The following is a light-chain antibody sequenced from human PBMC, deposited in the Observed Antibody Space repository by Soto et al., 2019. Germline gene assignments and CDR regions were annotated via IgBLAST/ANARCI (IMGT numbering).Light chain of an antibody. CDR1: SSNIGSNT. CDR2: SNN. V-gene: IGLV1-44*01. J-gene: IGLJ3*02. CDR3: AAWDGSLNGWL. Sequence: QSVLTQPPSASGTPGQRVTISCSGGSSNIGSNTVSWFQQLPGTAPKLLIHSNNQRPSGVPDRFSGSKSGTSASLAISGLQSEDEADYSCAAWDGSLNGWLFGGGTQLTVL.